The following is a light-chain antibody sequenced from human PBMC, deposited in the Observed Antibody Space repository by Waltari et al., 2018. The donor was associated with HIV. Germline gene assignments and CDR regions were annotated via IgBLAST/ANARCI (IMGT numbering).Light chain of an antibody. J-gene: IGLJ3*02. V-gene: IGLV2-14*03. Sequence: QSALTQPASVSGSLGQSITISCIGSSSDIGTYNHVPWYQQYPDKAPLLLIRDVNTRHSGIPFRFSASKSDKTATLTISGLQAEDEADYYCSSYITTGTILFGGGTKVTVL. CDR3: SSYITTGTIL. CDR1: SSDIGTYNH. CDR2: DVN.